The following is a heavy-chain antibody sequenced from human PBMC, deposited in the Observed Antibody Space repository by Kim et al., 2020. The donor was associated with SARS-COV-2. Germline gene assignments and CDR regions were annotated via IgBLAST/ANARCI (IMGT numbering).Heavy chain of an antibody. J-gene: IGHJ4*02. Sequence: GGSLRLSCAASGFTVSSNYMSWVRQAPGKGLEWVSVIYSGGSTYYADSVKGRFTISRDNSKNTLYLQMNSLRAEDTAVYYCAREAYSSSNVPTGYFDYWGQGTLVTVSS. CDR1: GFTVSSNY. CDR3: AREAYSSSNVPTGYFDY. CDR2: IYSGGST. D-gene: IGHD6-6*01. V-gene: IGHV3-66*02.